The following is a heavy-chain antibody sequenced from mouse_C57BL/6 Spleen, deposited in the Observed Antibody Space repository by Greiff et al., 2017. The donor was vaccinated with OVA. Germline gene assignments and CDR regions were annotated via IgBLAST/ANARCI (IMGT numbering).Heavy chain of an antibody. CDR3: TTTGSYAMDY. Sequence: VQLKESGAELVRPGASVKLSCTVSGFNIKDDYMHWVKQRPEQGLEWIGWIDPENGDTEYASKFQGKATITADTSSNTAYLQLSSLTSEDTAVYYCTTTGSYAMDYWGQGTSVTVSS. J-gene: IGHJ4*01. V-gene: IGHV14-4*01. CDR2: IDPENGDT. D-gene: IGHD4-1*01. CDR1: GFNIKDDY.